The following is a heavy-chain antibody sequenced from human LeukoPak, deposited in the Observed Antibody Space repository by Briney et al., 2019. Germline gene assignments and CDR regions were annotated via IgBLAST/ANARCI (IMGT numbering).Heavy chain of an antibody. V-gene: IGHV3-30*18. D-gene: IGHD2-21*01. CDR1: GFTFSSYG. CDR3: AKAPVTTCSGAYCYPFDY. CDR2: ISYDGSNK. Sequence: GGSLRLSCAASGFTFSSYGMHWVRQAPGKGLEWVAVISYDGSNKYYADSVKGRFTISRDSSKNTLYLQMNRLRAEDAAVYYCAKAPVTTCSGAYCYPFDYWGQGTLVTVSS. J-gene: IGHJ4*02.